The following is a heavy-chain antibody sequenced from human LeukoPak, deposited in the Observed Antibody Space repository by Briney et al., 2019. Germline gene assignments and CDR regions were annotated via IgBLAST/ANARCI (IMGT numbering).Heavy chain of an antibody. CDR2: TSPNTGYI. J-gene: IGHJ4*02. V-gene: IGHV1-8*01. Sequence: GASVKVSCKTSGYTFTSYDMNWVRQAAGQGLEWMGWTSPNTGYIYYARKFQGRMTMATNTATRTVHMELSSLRSEDTAVYYCATSRYCSNGVCPFDYWGQGTLVTVSS. D-gene: IGHD2-8*01. CDR3: ATSRYCSNGVCPFDY. CDR1: GYTFTSYD.